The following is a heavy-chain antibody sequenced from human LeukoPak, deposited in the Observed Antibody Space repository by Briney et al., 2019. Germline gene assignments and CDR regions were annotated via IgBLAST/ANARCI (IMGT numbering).Heavy chain of an antibody. CDR3: ARTRVGFCSGGGCYRFFDY. V-gene: IGHV4-59*01. D-gene: IGHD2-15*01. J-gene: IGHJ4*02. CDR1: GASISNYY. Sequence: SETLSLTCTVSGASISNYYWSWIRQPPGKGLEWIGYVYYSGSTHYNPSLKSRVTISVDTSKNQFSLKLSSVTAADTAVYYCARTRVGFCSGGGCYRFFDYWGRGTLVIVSS. CDR2: VYYSGST.